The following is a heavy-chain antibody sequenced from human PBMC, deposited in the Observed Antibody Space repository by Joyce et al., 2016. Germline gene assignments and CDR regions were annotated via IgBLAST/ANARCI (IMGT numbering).Heavy chain of an antibody. CDR3: ARDLTGSGWYYFDH. CDR2: SNTRSGGT. CDR1: GYTFTGFY. V-gene: IGHV1-46*01. J-gene: IGHJ4*02. D-gene: IGHD6-19*01. Sequence: VHLVQSGAEVKEPGASVKVSCKASGYTFTGFYVHWVRQAPGQGLEWMGMSNTRSGGTTYAQKVQGRVTLTRDTAANTHYMELTSLTSDDTAVFYCARDLTGSGWYYFDHWGQGTLVTVSS.